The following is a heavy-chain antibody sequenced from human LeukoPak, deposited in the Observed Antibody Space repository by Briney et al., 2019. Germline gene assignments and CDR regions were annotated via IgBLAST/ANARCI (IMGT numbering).Heavy chain of an antibody. CDR2: IWYDGSNK. CDR3: ARAMGFDDILTGYSPSYYYYYYGMDV. J-gene: IGHJ6*04. Sequence: GGSLRLSCAASGFTFSSYGMHWVRQAPGKGLEWVAVIWYDGSNKYYADSVKGRFTISRDNSKNTLYLQMNSLRAEDTAVYYCARAMGFDDILTGYSPSYYYYYYGMDVWGQRDRGHRLL. CDR1: GFTFSSYG. V-gene: IGHV3-33*01. D-gene: IGHD3-9*01.